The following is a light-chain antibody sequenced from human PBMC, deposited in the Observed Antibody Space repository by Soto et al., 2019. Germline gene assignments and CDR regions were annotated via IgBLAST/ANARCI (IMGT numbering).Light chain of an antibody. J-gene: IGKJ5*01. CDR1: QSVSSSY. CDR2: GAS. V-gene: IGKV3-20*01. CDR3: QQDRRSSIT. Sequence: EIVLTQSPGTLSVSPGERATLSCRASQSVSSSYLAWYQQKRGQAPRLLIYGASSRATGIPDRFSGSGSGTDFTLTSTRLEHEDFAVYYCQQDRRSSITFGQGTRLE.